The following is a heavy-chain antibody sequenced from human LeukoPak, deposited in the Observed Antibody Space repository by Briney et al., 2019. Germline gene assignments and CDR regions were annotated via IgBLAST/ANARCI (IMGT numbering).Heavy chain of an antibody. D-gene: IGHD5-12*01. CDR2: IYYSGST. V-gene: IGHV4-59*01. CDR1: GGSISSYY. Sequence: SETPSLTCTVSGGSISSYYWSWIRQPPGKGLEWIGYIYYSGSTNYNPSLKSRVTISVDTSKNQFSLKLSSVTAADTAVYYCARRPQSGYATFDPWGQGTLVTVSS. J-gene: IGHJ5*02. CDR3: ARRPQSGYATFDP.